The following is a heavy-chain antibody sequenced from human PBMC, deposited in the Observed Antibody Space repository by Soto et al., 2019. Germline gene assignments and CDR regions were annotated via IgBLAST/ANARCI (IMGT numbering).Heavy chain of an antibody. CDR3: ARDRGDDSSSYYYSPDAFDI. CDR1: GFTVSSNY. J-gene: IGHJ3*02. CDR2: IYSGGST. Sequence: GGSLRLSCAASGFTVSSNYMSWVRQAPGKGLEWVSVIYSGGSTYYADSVKGRFTISRHNAKNTLYLQMNSLRAEDTAVYYCARDRGDDSSSYYYSPDAFDIWGQGTMVTVSS. V-gene: IGHV3-53*01. D-gene: IGHD3-22*01.